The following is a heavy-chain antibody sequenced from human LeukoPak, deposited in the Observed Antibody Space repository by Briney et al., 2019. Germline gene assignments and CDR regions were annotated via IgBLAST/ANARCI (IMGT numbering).Heavy chain of an antibody. CDR2: IYYSGST. J-gene: IGHJ3*02. CDR1: GGSISSGGYY. Sequence: PSQTLSLTCTVSGGSISSGGYYWSWIRQHPGKGLEWIGYIYYSGSTYYNPSLKSRVTISVDTSKNQFSLKLSSATAADTAVYYCARKVLPYAFDIWGQGTMVTVSS. V-gene: IGHV4-31*03. D-gene: IGHD3-10*01. CDR3: ARKVLPYAFDI.